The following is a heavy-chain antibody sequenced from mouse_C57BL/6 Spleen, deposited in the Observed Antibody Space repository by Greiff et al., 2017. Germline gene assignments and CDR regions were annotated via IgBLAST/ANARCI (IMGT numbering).Heavy chain of an antibody. CDR2: IDPANGNT. J-gene: IGHJ1*03. CDR3: ARESFWVPDWYCDV. CDR1: GFNIKNTY. Sequence: EVKLQQSVAELVRPGASVKLSCTASGFNIKNTYMHWVKQRPEQGLEWIGRIDPANGNTKYAPKFQGQATITADTSSNTAYLQLGSLTSEDTAICYCARESFWVPDWYCDVGGTGTTVTVSS. V-gene: IGHV14-3*01.